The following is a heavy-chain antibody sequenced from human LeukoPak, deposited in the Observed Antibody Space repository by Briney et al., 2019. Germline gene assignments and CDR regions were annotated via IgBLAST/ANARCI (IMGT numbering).Heavy chain of an antibody. V-gene: IGHV3-21*01. Sequence: GGSLRLSCAPSGFTLSTYGMTWVRQAPGKGLEWVSSISSSSSYIYYADSVKGRFTISRDNAKNSLYLQMNSLRAEDTAVYYCARGSSSWYNDAFDIWGQGTMVTVSS. CDR1: GFTLSTYG. J-gene: IGHJ3*02. CDR3: ARGSSSWYNDAFDI. CDR2: ISSSSSYI. D-gene: IGHD6-13*01.